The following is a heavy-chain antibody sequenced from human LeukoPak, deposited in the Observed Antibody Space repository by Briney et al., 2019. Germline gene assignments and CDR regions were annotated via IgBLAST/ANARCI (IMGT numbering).Heavy chain of an antibody. D-gene: IGHD6-19*01. Sequence: SVKVSCKASGGTFSSYAISWVRQAPGQGLGWKGRIIPIFGTANFAQKFPGRVTITTDESTSKAYAELSSLRSEDTAVYYCARDGTIAVAGNFGYWGQGTLVTVSS. CDR3: ARDGTIAVAGNFGY. V-gene: IGHV1-69*05. CDR2: IIPIFGTA. CDR1: GGTFSSYA. J-gene: IGHJ4*02.